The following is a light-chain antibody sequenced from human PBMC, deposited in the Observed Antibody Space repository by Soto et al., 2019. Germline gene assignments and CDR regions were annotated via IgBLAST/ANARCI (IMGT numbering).Light chain of an antibody. Sequence: RVMTQSPATLSVSPGERATLSCRASQSVNSNLAWYQQKPGQAPRLLIYGASTRATGIPARFSGSGSGTDFTLTISSLQSEDFAFYYCQQYNNWPLTFGGGTKVEIE. CDR1: QSVNSN. CDR2: GAS. CDR3: QQYNNWPLT. V-gene: IGKV3-15*01. J-gene: IGKJ4*01.